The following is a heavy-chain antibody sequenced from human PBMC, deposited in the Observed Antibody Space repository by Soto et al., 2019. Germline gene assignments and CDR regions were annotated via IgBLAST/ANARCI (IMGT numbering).Heavy chain of an antibody. D-gene: IGHD6-13*01. J-gene: IGHJ4*02. Sequence: ASVKVSCKASGYTLNSHGINWVRQAPGQGLEWMGWINGYNGNTNYAQKVQGRVTLTTDTSTSTAYMELRSLRSDDTAVYYCARYEQLPGVDYWGQGTLVTVSS. CDR3: ARYEQLPGVDY. CDR2: INGYNGNT. CDR1: GYTLNSHG. V-gene: IGHV1-18*01.